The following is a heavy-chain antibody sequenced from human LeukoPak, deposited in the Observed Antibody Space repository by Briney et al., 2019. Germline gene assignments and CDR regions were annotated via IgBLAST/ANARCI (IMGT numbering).Heavy chain of an antibody. J-gene: IGHJ5*02. V-gene: IGHV4-4*07. CDR3: ARGIVLPAAIDGWFDP. Sequence: SETLSLTCTVSGGSISSYYWSWIRQPAGKGLEWIGLIYTSGSTNYNPSLKSRVTMSVDTSKNQFSLKLSSVTAADTAVYYCARGIVLPAAIDGWFDPWGQGTLVTVSS. CDR2: IYTSGST. CDR1: GGSISSYY. D-gene: IGHD2-2*02.